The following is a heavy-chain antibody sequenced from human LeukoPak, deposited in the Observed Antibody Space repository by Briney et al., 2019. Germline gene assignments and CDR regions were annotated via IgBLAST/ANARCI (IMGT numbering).Heavy chain of an antibody. CDR3: ARGQTTVTN. CDR2: IKQDGSEK. D-gene: IGHD4-17*01. J-gene: IGHJ4*02. CDR1: GFTLSSYW. V-gene: IGHV3-7*03. Sequence: PGGSLRLSCAASGFTLSSYWMSWVRQAPGKGLEWVANIKQDGSEKYYVDSVKGRFTISRDNAKNSPYLQMNSLRAEDTAVYYCARGQTTVTNWGQGTLVTVSS.